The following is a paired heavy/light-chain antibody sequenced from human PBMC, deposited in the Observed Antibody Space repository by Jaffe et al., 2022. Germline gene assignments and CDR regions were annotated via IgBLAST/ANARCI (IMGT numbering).Light chain of an antibody. Sequence: DIQMTQSPSSLSASVGDRVTITCRASQAVPNSLAWYQQQPGNAPKLLLFSPSRLEAGVPSRFSGSGSGTDYTLTISGLQPEDFATYYCQQYYSTPWTFGQGTKVEIK. CDR2: SPS. J-gene: IGKJ1*01. CDR3: QQYYSTPWT. CDR1: QAVPNS. V-gene: IGKV1-NL1*01.
Heavy chain of an antibody. Sequence: QVQVEQWGAGLLKPAETLSLTCAVTGGSFSGYWWTWIRQTPRQGLEWIGEINHSGSTKYSPSFRSRVTMSVDTSKNQFSLNLTSLTAADTAIYYCARSKWQQPSSPKDYWGRGTLVTVSS. D-gene: IGHD6-13*01. CDR1: GGSFSGYW. CDR3: ARSKWQQPSSPKDY. CDR2: INHSGST. V-gene: IGHV4-34*02. J-gene: IGHJ4*02.